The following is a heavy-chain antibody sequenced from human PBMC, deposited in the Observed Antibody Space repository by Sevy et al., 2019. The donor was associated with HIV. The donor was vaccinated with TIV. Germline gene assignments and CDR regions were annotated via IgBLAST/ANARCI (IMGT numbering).Heavy chain of an antibody. Sequence: GGSLRLSCAASGFTFSSYEMNWVRQAPGKGLEWVSYISSSGSTIYYADFVKGGFTISRDNAKNSLYLQMNSLRAEDTAVYYCAGVFEPITMIVVVAIDYWGQGTLVTVSS. D-gene: IGHD3-22*01. CDR1: GFTFSSYE. CDR2: ISSSGSTI. J-gene: IGHJ4*02. V-gene: IGHV3-48*03. CDR3: AGVFEPITMIVVVAIDY.